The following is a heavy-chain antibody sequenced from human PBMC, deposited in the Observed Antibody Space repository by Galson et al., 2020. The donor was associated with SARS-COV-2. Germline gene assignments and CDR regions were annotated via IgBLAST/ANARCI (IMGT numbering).Heavy chain of an antibody. CDR3: ATARLRFLEWVLIPLDY. Sequence: SVKVSCKVPGYTLTELSMHWVRPAHGNGPARMGGLDHEDGETIYEPKFQGRVTMTEYTSTDTAYMELSSLRSEDTAVYYCATARLRFLEWVLIPLDYWGQGTLVTVSS. CDR1: GYTLTELS. CDR2: LDHEDGET. V-gene: IGHV1-24*01. D-gene: IGHD3-3*01. J-gene: IGHJ4*02.